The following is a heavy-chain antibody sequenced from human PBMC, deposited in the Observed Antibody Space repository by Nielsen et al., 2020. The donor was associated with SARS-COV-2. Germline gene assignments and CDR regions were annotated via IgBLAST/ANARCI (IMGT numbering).Heavy chain of an antibody. CDR3: ASPRHALMLYHMDY. CDR1: GFTFSNFA. D-gene: IGHD2-8*01. V-gene: IGHV3-30-3*01. CDR2: ISSDGNHK. Sequence: GESLKISCAASGFTFSNFAIHWVRQAPGKGLEWVAVISSDGNHKDYADSVKGRFTISRDNSNNTLYLQMSSLRPEDTALYYCASPRHALMLYHMDYWGQGTLVTVSS. J-gene: IGHJ4*02.